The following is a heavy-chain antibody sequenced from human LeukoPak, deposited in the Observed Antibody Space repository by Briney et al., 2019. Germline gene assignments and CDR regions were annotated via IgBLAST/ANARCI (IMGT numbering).Heavy chain of an antibody. CDR3: ARSGLYGSGSLSIDP. CDR1: GDSVSSNSVT. V-gene: IGHV6-1*01. Sequence: SQTLSLTFAISGDSVSSNSVTWNWIRQSPSRGLEWLGRTYYRSKWYNDYAVSVKSRITINPDTSKNQFSLQLNSVTPEDTAVYYCARSGLYGSGSLSIDPWGQGTLVTVSS. D-gene: IGHD3-10*01. J-gene: IGHJ5*02. CDR2: TYYRSKWYN.